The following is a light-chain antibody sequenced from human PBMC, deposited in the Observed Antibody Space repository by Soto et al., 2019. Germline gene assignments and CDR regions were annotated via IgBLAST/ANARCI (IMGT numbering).Light chain of an antibody. V-gene: IGLV2-23*02. CDR1: SSDVGSFNL. CDR3: CSYAGSITFYV. J-gene: IGLJ1*01. Sequence: QSVLTQPASVSGSPGQSITISCTGTSSDVGSFNLVSWYQLHPGKAPKFMIYEVSKRPSGVSNRFSGSKSGNTASLTISGLQAEDEADYYCCSYAGSITFYVFGTGTKVTVL. CDR2: EVS.